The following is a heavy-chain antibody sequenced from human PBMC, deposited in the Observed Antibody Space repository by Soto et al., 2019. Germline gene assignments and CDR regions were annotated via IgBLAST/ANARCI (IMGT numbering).Heavy chain of an antibody. V-gene: IGHV5-51*01. CDR3: AREDIVVVPAATTNYYYYGMDV. CDR2: IYPGDSDT. Sequence: PGASLKISCKGSGYSFTSYWIGWVRQMPGKGLEWMGIIYPGDSDTRYSPSSQGQVTISADKSISTAYLQWSSLKASDTAMYYCAREDIVVVPAATTNYYYYGMDVWGQGTTVTVSS. CDR1: GYSFTSYW. J-gene: IGHJ6*02. D-gene: IGHD2-2*01.